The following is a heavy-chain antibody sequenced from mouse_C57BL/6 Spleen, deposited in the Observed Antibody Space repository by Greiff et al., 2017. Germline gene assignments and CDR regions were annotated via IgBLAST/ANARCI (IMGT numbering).Heavy chain of an antibody. V-gene: IGHV5-4*03. CDR1: GFTFSSYA. J-gene: IGHJ4*01. Sequence: EVKLMESGGGLVKPGGSLKLSCAASGFTFSSYAMSWVRQTPEKRLEWVATISDGGSYTYYPDNVKGRFTISRANAKNNLYLQMSHLKSEDTAMYYCARSYGSSPMDYWGQGTSVTVSS. CDR2: ISDGGSYT. CDR3: ARSYGSSPMDY. D-gene: IGHD1-1*01.